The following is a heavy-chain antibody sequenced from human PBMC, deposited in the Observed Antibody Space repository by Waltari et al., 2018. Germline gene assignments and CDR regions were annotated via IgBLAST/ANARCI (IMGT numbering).Heavy chain of an antibody. CDR1: GVSITSNRHY. D-gene: IGHD5-12*01. J-gene: IGHJ3*01. Sequence: QLQLQESGPRLVRPSETLSLICRVSGVSITSNRHYWAGIRQSPGQGLEWIGTVSYNGNTYISPSLKSRVSVSRDMSKNQVSLILGSVTAADMAVYYCATYIGASVGTAAFDVWGQGTMVTVSS. V-gene: IGHV4-39*01. CDR3: ATYIGASVGTAAFDV. CDR2: VSYNGNT.